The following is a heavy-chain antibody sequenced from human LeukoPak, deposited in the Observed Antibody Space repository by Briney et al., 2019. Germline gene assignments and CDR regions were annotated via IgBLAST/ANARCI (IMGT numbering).Heavy chain of an antibody. CDR1: GFTFSSYG. V-gene: IGHV3-30*18. D-gene: IGHD2-15*01. CDR3: AKDKPLTYCSGGSCSLYYYYGMDV. J-gene: IGHJ6*02. Sequence: GGSLRLSCAASGFTFSSYGMHWVRQAPGKGLEWEAVISYDGSNKYYADSVKGRFTISRDNSKNTLYLQMNSLRAEDTAVYYCAKDKPLTYCSGGSCSLYYYYGMDVWGQGTTVTVSS. CDR2: ISYDGSNK.